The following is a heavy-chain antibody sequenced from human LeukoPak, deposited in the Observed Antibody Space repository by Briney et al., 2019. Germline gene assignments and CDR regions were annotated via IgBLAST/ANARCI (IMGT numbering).Heavy chain of an antibody. J-gene: IGHJ5*02. V-gene: IGHV1-8*02. CDR2: MNPNSGNT. D-gene: IGHD3-22*01. CDR3: ARMDYYDSRDNWFDP. Sequence: GASVKVSCKASGGTFSSYAISWVRQATGQGLEWMGWMNPNSGNTGYAQKFQGRVTMTRNSSISTAYMELSSLRSEDTAVYYCARMDYYDSRDNWFDPWGQGTLVTVSS. CDR1: GGTFSSYA.